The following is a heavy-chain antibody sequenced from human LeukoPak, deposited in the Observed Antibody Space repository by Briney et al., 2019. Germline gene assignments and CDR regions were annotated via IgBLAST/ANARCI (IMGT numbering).Heavy chain of an antibody. J-gene: IGHJ4*02. Sequence: GASVKVSCKASGYTFTSYAMHWVRQAPGQRLEWMGWINAGNGNTKYSQKFQGRVTITRDTSASTAYMELSSLRSEDTAVYYCARCQTIAAAGPVDYWGQGTLVTVSS. V-gene: IGHV1-3*01. CDR1: GYTFTSYA. D-gene: IGHD6-13*01. CDR2: INAGNGNT. CDR3: ARCQTIAAAGPVDY.